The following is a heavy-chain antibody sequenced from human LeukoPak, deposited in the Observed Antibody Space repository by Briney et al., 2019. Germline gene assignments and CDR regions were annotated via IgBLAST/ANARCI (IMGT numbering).Heavy chain of an antibody. Sequence: TGGSLRLSCAASGFTFSSYGMHWVRQAPGKGLEWVAFIRYDGSNKYYADSVKGRFTISRDNSKNTLYLQMNSLRAEDTAVYYCARSMFSGRLGELSKTPNDYWGQGTLVTVSS. CDR2: IRYDGSNK. CDR1: GFTFSSYG. CDR3: ARSMFSGRLGELSKTPNDY. J-gene: IGHJ4*02. D-gene: IGHD3-16*02. V-gene: IGHV3-30*02.